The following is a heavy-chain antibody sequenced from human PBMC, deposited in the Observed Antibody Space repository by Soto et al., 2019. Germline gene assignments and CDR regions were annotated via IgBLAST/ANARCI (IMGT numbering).Heavy chain of an antibody. V-gene: IGHV1-69*06. CDR2: IIPIFGTA. J-gene: IGHJ6*02. D-gene: IGHD5-18*01. Sequence: QVQLVQSGAEVKKPGSSVKVSCKASGGTFSSYAISWVRQAPGQGLEGMGGIIPIFGTANYAQKFQGRVTITADKSTSTAYMELSSLRSEDTAVYYCAKGARIQLWMTTYYYYGMDVWGQGTTVTVSS. CDR1: GGTFSSYA. CDR3: AKGARIQLWMTTYYYYGMDV.